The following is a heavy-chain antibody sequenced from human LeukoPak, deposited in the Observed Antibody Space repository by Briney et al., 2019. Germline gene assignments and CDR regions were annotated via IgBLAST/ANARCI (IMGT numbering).Heavy chain of an antibody. CDR3: TRDQTPYY. Sequence: GGSLRLSCTASGFTFGDYAMTWVRQAPGKGLEWVGFIRSKAYGGTTEYAASVKGRFTISRDDSKGIAYLQMNSLKTEDTAVYYCTRDQTPYYWGQGTLVTVSS. V-gene: IGHV3-49*04. CDR2: IRSKAYGGTT. J-gene: IGHJ4*02. CDR1: GFTFGDYA.